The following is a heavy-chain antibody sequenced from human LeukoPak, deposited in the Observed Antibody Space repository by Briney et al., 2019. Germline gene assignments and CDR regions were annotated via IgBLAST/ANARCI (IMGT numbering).Heavy chain of an antibody. CDR1: GSIFTNYW. Sequence: GASLEISCKGAGSIFTNYWIGWGRQMPGKGLEWMGIIYPRDSDTRYSPSFQGQVTVSADKSISTAYLQWSSLEASDTAIYYCARRQYSGYDFDFWGQGTLVTVSS. D-gene: IGHD5-12*01. J-gene: IGHJ4*02. CDR3: ARRQYSGYDFDF. V-gene: IGHV5-51*01. CDR2: IYPRDSDT.